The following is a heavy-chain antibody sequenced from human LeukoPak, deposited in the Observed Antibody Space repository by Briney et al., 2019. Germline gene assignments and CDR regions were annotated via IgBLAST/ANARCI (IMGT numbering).Heavy chain of an antibody. CDR1: GDSFSSNSVT. J-gene: IGHJ5*02. D-gene: IGHD2-2*01. CDR2: TYYRSTWYN. CDR3: ARRLTQYDCFDP. Sequence: SQTLSLTCAISGDSFSSNSVTWNWIRQSPSRGLEWLGRTYYRSTWYNDYAVSVRGRITVNPDTSKNQFTLHLNSVTPEDTAVYYCARRLTQYDCFDPWGQGILVTVSS. V-gene: IGHV6-1*01.